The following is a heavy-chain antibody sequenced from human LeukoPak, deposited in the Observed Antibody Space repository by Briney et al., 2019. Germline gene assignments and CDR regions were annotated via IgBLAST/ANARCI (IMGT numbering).Heavy chain of an antibody. V-gene: IGHV1-18*04. D-gene: IGHD3-10*01. CDR1: GYTFTGYY. CDR2: ISAYNGNT. J-gene: IGHJ5*02. CDR3: ARDIWFGETTFDP. Sequence: ASVKVSCKASGYTFTGYYMHWVRQAPGQGLEWMGWISAYNGNTNYAQKLQGRVTMTTDTSTSTAYMELRSLRSDDTAVYYCARDIWFGETTFDPWGQGTLVTVSS.